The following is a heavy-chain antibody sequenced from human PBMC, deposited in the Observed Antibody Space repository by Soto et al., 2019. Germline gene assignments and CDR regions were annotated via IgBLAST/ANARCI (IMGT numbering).Heavy chain of an antibody. Sequence: GGSLRLSCAASGFTFSSYGMHWVRQAPGKGLGWVANIKQDGSEKYYVDSVKGRFTISRDNAKKSVYLQMNSLRAEDTAVYYCARGLVPYMWGQGTLVTVSS. CDR2: IKQDGSEK. V-gene: IGHV3-7*04. CDR3: ARGLVPYM. J-gene: IGHJ4*02. D-gene: IGHD6-6*01. CDR1: GFTFSSYG.